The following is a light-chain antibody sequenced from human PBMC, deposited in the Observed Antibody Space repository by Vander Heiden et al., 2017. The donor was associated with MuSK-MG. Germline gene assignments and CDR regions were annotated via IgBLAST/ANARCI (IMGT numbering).Light chain of an antibody. Sequence: DIQMTQSPSPLSASVGDRVTITCRASQSISNYLNWYQQQPGKAPKLLIYGASSLQSGVPSRFSGSGSGTDFTLTISRLQPEDFATYYYQQSYSTLFTFGPGTKVDIK. CDR1: QSISNY. CDR2: GAS. CDR3: QQSYSTLFT. V-gene: IGKV1-39*01. J-gene: IGKJ3*01.